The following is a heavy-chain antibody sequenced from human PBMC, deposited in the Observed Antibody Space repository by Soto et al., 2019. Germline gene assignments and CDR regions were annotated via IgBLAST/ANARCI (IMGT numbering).Heavy chain of an antibody. CDR2: IWHDGSGT. V-gene: IGHV3-33*04. Sequence: QVKLVESGGGVVQPGRSLRLSCAASGFVFNMYGMHWVRQAPGKGLEWVGVIWHDGSGTYYAGALKGRFTISRDYSQNSLFLQMDSLTVEDTAVYYCVRDPVALRNRVRVGYFNLWGRGTQVTVSS. CDR1: GFVFNMYG. CDR3: VRDPVALRNRVRVGYFNL. J-gene: IGHJ2*01. D-gene: IGHD1-26*01.